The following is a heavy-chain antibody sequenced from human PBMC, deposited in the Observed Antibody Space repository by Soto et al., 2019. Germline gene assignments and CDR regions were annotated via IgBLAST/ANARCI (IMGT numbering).Heavy chain of an antibody. CDR3: VRGGHGSGRYLGSS. V-gene: IGHV3-7*03. D-gene: IGHD3-10*01. Sequence: EEQLVESGGGLAQPGGSLGCSGVAPEFTFPTYWLSWVSRPPGRGRKWVANQRQDGGAKYYVDSGKGRSTVSRDNAKKSVYPQMDSVRFEDTAVYYCVRGGHGSGRYLGSSWGQGILVTVSS. J-gene: IGHJ5*02. CDR2: QRQDGGAK. CDR1: EFTFPTYW.